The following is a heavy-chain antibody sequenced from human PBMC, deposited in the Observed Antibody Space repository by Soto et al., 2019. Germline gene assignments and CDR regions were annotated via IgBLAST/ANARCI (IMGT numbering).Heavy chain of an antibody. CDR3: ARVLSGSSLFDY. Sequence: SETLSLTCTVSGGSISSDYWSWIRQPPGKGLEWIGYISYSGNTNYNPSLKSLVTISVDTSKKQFSLKMRSVTAADTAVYYCARVLSGSSLFDYWGQGMLVTVSS. V-gene: IGHV4-59*01. D-gene: IGHD1-26*01. J-gene: IGHJ4*02. CDR2: ISYSGNT. CDR1: GGSISSDY.